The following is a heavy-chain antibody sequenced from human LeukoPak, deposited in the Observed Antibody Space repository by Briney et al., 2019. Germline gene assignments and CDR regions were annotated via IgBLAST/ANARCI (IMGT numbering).Heavy chain of an antibody. CDR2: INTNTGNP. D-gene: IGHD6-13*01. J-gene: IGHJ5*02. CDR3: ARVGDSSSWSSLNWFDP. CDR1: GYTFTSYA. V-gene: IGHV7-4-1*02. Sequence: ASVKVSCKASGYTFTSYAMNWVRQAPGQGLEWMGWINTNTGNPTYAQGFTGRFVFSLDTSVSTAYLQISSLKAEDTAVYYCARVGDSSSWSSLNWFDPWGQGTLVTVSS.